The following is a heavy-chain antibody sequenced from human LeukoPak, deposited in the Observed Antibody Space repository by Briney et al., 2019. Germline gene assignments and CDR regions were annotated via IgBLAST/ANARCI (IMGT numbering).Heavy chain of an antibody. J-gene: IGHJ4*02. CDR1: GFTVSSNY. CDR3: AKDSWFGELFQSFDY. V-gene: IGHV3-53*01. Sequence: GGSLRLSCAASGFTVSSNYMSWVRQAPGKGLEWVSVIYSGGSTYYADSVKGRFTISRDNSKNTLYLQMNSLRAEDTAVYYCAKDSWFGELFQSFDYWGQGTLVTVSS. D-gene: IGHD3-10*01. CDR2: IYSGGST.